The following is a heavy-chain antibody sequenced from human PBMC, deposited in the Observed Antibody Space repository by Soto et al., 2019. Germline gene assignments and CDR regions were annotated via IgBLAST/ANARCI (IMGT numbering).Heavy chain of an antibody. Sequence: ASVKVSCKASGYTFTSYDINWVRQATGQGLEWMGWMNPNSGNTGYAQKFQGRVTMTRNTPISTAYMELSSLRSEDTAVYYCARGRRDGYNLGIFAFDIWGQGTMVTVSS. CDR1: GYTFTSYD. CDR2: MNPNSGNT. J-gene: IGHJ3*02. V-gene: IGHV1-8*01. CDR3: ARGRRDGYNLGIFAFDI. D-gene: IGHD5-12*01.